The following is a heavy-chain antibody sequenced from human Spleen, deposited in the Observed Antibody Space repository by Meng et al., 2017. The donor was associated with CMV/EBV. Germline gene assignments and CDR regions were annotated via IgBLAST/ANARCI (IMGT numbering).Heavy chain of an antibody. CDR2: ISSTGKNT. CDR3: TSGSYPGFDL. D-gene: IGHD3-16*02. Sequence: GESLKISCVGSRFDIAEYYMNWIRQAPGKRMEWVSYISSTGKNTYYADSVKGRFTISRDNAKNSLFLQMSSLRDEDTAVYYCTSGSYPGFDLWGQGTLVTVSS. CDR1: RFDIAEYY. J-gene: IGHJ4*02. V-gene: IGHV3-11*04.